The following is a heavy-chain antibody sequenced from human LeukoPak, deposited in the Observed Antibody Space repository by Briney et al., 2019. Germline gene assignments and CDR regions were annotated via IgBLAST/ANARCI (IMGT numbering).Heavy chain of an antibody. CDR2: MNPNSGNT. D-gene: IGHD4-23*01. V-gene: IGHV1-8*01. J-gene: IGHJ6*02. CDR3: ARGPVVTTRYYYYGMDV. CDR1: GYTFTSYD. Sequence: ASVKVSCKASGYTFTSYDINWVRQATGQGLEWMGWMNPNSGNTGYAQKFQGRVTMTRNTSISTAYMELSSLRSEDTAVYYCARGPVVTTRYYYYGMDVWGQGTTVTVSS.